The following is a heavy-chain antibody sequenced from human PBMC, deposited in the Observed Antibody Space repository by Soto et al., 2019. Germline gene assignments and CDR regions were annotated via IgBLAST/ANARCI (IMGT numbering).Heavy chain of an antibody. V-gene: IGHV3-9*01. CDR3: AKGENAMDV. CDR1: GFTFDDHA. CDR2: ISWNSEKR. D-gene: IGHD1-1*01. J-gene: IGHJ6*02. Sequence: GGSLRLSCAASGFTFDDHAMHWVRQAPGKGLEWVSGISWNSEKRGYADSVTGRFTISRDNTKNSLYLQMNSLKPEDTALYYCAKGENAMDVWGHGTTVTVS.